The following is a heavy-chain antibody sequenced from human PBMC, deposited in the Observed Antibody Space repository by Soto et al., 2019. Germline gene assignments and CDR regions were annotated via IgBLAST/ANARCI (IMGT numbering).Heavy chain of an antibody. V-gene: IGHV4-31*03. CDR2: IYYSGST. CDR1: GGSIGSGGYY. D-gene: IGHD6-19*01. Sequence: SETLSLTCTVSGGSIGSGGYYWSWIRQHPGKGLAWIGYIYYSGSTYYNPSLKSRVTISVDTSKNQFSLKLSSVTAADTAVYYCARVSSGYNWFDPWGQGTLVTAPQ. CDR3: ARVSSGYNWFDP. J-gene: IGHJ5*02.